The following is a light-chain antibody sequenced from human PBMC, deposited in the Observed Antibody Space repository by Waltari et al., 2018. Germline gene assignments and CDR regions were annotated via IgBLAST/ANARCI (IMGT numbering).Light chain of an antibody. J-gene: IGKJ2*01. CDR3: HQYDRPPYT. CDR2: DAS. V-gene: IGKV1-5*01. CDR1: QSISGW. Sequence: DIQMTQSPSTLSASVGDRVTITCRASQSISGWLAWYQQKPGKAPKLLIYDASNLESGVPSRFSGSGAGTEFTLTISRLEPEDFAVFFCHQYDRPPYTFGQGTKLEIK.